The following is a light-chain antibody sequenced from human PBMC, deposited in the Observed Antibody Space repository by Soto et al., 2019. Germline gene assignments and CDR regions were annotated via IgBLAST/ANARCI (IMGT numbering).Light chain of an antibody. CDR3: QQLFDSPIP. V-gene: IGKV3-15*01. J-gene: IGKJ5*01. CDR2: GTS. Sequence: TPSPFALSASPRERATLSCMASQNISRSLAWYPQKPGQGPSLLIYGTSTRAGGVPARFSGGGSGTEFSLTITSLQPEDFATYYCQQLFDSPIPFAQVTRL. CDR1: QNISRS.